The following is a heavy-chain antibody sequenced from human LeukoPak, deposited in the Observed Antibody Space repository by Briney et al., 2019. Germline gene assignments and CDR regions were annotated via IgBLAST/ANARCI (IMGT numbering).Heavy chain of an antibody. Sequence: GGSPRLSCAASGFTVSSNYMSWVRQAPGKGLEWVSVIYSGGSTYYADSVKGRFTISRDNSKNTLYLQMNSLRAEDTAVYYCARGIAGSYWAFDIWGQGTMVTVSS. CDR3: ARGIAGSYWAFDI. J-gene: IGHJ3*02. V-gene: IGHV3-66*01. CDR2: IYSGGST. D-gene: IGHD1-26*01. CDR1: GFTVSSNY.